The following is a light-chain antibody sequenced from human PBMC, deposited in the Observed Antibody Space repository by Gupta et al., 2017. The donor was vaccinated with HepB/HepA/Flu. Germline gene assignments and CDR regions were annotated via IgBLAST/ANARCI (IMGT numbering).Light chain of an antibody. CDR2: KAS. J-gene: IGKJ2*01. V-gene: IGKV1-5*03. CDR3: QQDYNYLYT. Sequence: DIQMTQSPSTLSASVGDRVTITCRASQSISNWLAWYQQKPGKAPKLLIYKASSLESGVPSRFSGSGFGTEFTLTIGSLQPDDFATYYCQQDYNYLYTFGQGTKLHIK. CDR1: QSISNW.